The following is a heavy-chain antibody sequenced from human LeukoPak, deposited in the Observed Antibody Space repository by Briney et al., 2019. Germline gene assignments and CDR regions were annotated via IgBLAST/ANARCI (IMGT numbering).Heavy chain of an antibody. J-gene: IGHJ4*02. V-gene: IGHV4-39*01. D-gene: IGHD1-26*01. CDR1: GVSIRSSTYY. CDR3: ARHWNRGSRDY. CDR2: VYYSGST. Sequence: SETLSLTCTVSGVSIRSSTYYWGWIRQPPGKGLDWIGNVYYSGSTYYNPSLKSRVTISVDTSKNQFSLKLSSVTAADTAVYYCARHWNRGSRDYWGQGTLVTVSS.